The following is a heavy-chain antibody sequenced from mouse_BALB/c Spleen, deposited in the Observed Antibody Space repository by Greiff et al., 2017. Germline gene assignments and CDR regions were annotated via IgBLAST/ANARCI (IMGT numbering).Heavy chain of an antibody. D-gene: IGHD2-10*01. CDR1: GYTFTSYT. V-gene: IGHV1-4*02. CDR2: INPSSGYT. J-gene: IGHJ3*01. CDR3: ARGGAYYEFAY. Sequence: QVQLKESAAELARPGASVKMSCKASGYTFTSYTMHGVKQRPGQGLEWIGYINPSSGYTEYNQKFKDKTTLTADKSSSTAYMQLSSLTSEDSAVYYCARGGAYYEFAYWGQGTLVTVSA.